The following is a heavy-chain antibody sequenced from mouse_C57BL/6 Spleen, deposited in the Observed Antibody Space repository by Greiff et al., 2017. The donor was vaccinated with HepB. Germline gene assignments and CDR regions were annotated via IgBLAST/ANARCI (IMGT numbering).Heavy chain of an antibody. V-gene: IGHV1-69*01. CDR2: IDPSDSYT. CDR1: GYTFTSYW. CDR3: ARRGDWAAWFAY. D-gene: IGHD4-1*01. J-gene: IGHJ3*01. Sequence: QVQLQQPGAELVMPGASVKLSCKASGYTFTSYWMHWVKQRPGQGLEWIGEIDPSDSYTNYNQKFKGKSTLTVDKSSSTAYMQLSSLTSEDSAVYYCARRGDWAAWFAYWGQGTLVTVSA.